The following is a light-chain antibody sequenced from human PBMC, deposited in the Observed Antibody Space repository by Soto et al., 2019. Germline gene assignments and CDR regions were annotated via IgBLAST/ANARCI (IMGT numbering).Light chain of an antibody. Sequence: EIVLTQSPGTLSLSPGERATLSCRASQSVSSSYLAWYQQKPGQAPRLLIYGASSRATGIPDRFSGSGSGTDFTLTISRLEPEDFAVYYCQQSGWTFGQGTKVDIK. CDR2: GAS. CDR3: QQSGWT. CDR1: QSVSSSY. J-gene: IGKJ1*01. V-gene: IGKV3-20*01.